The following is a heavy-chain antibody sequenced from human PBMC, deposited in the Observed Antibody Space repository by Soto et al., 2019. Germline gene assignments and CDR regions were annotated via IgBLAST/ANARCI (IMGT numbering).Heavy chain of an antibody. CDR3: AKGSGYSSSSSRVFHS. CDR2: ISGSDGTT. Sequence: PGGSLRLSCVASGFTFSSYAMIWVRQAPGKGLEWVSAISGSDGTTNYIDTVKGRFTISRDNSKNTVYLQMNSLRAEDSAIYHCAKGSGYSSSSSRVFHSWGRGTLVTVSS. CDR1: GFTFSSYA. V-gene: IGHV3-23*01. J-gene: IGHJ4*02. D-gene: IGHD6-6*01.